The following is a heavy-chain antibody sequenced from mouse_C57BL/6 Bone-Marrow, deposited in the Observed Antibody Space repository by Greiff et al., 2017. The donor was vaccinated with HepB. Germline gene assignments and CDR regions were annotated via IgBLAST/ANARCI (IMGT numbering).Heavy chain of an antibody. J-gene: IGHJ1*03. CDR2: IDPENGDT. D-gene: IGHD1-1*01. V-gene: IGHV14-4*01. Sequence: DVKLQESGAELVRPGASVKLSCTASGFNIKDDYMHWVKQRPEKGLEWIGWIDPENGDTEYASKFQGKATITADTSSNTAYLQLSSLTSEDTAVYYCTTGAFYYYGSSYDWYFDVWGTGTTVTVSS. CDR1: GFNIKDDY. CDR3: TTGAFYYYGSSYDWYFDV.